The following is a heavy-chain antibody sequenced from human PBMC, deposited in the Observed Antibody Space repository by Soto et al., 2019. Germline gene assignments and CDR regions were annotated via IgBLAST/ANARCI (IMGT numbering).Heavy chain of an antibody. J-gene: IGHJ2*01. Sequence: GGSLRLSRAASGFTFDDYAMHWVRQAPGKGLEWVSGISWNSGSIGYADSVKGRFTISRDNAKNSLYLQMNSLRAEDTALYYCAKDSSSIAARPDWYFDLWGRGTLVTVSS. CDR3: AKDSSSIAARPDWYFDL. CDR1: GFTFDDYA. D-gene: IGHD6-6*01. CDR2: ISWNSGSI. V-gene: IGHV3-9*01.